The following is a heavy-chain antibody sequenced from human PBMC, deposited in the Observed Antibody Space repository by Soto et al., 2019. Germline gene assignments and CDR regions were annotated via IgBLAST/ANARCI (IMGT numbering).Heavy chain of an antibody. CDR2: IYSGGNT. Sequence: GGSLRLSCAASGFSVSSNYMSWVRQAPGKGLEWVSVIYSGGNTHYVDSVKGRFTISRDNSKNTLYLQMNSLRAEDTAVYYCARDSTWIPYYHYGMDVWGQGTTVTVSS. CDR1: GFSVSSNY. J-gene: IGHJ6*02. V-gene: IGHV3-53*01. D-gene: IGHD5-18*01. CDR3: ARDSTWIPYYHYGMDV.